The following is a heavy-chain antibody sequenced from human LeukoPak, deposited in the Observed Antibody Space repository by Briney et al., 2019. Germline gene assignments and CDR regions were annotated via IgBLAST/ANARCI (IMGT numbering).Heavy chain of an antibody. CDR1: GYNFTIYW. V-gene: IGHV5-51*01. D-gene: IGHD3-3*01. CDR2: IYPGDSDT. Sequence: GESLKISCKGSGYNFTIYWIGWVRQMPGKGLEWMGIIYPGDSDTRYSPSFQGQVTISADKSISTAYLQWSSLKASDTAMYYCARHGRSYDFLSRRGAYYFYYMDVWGKGTTVTVSS. J-gene: IGHJ6*03. CDR3: ARHGRSYDFLSRRGAYYFYYMDV.